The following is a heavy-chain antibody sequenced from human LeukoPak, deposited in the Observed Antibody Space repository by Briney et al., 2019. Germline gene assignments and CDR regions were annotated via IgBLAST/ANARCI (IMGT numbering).Heavy chain of an antibody. D-gene: IGHD2-21*02. J-gene: IGHJ2*01. CDR2: LSGSGGST. Sequence: PGGSLRLSCAASGFTFSSHAMNWVRQAPGKGLEWVSALSGSGGSTYYADSVKGRFIISRDNSNNTLHLQMNNLRAEDTAVYYCAKDRFGLVMTGYWYFDLWGRGTQVTVSS. CDR3: AKDRFGLVMTGYWYFDL. V-gene: IGHV3-23*01. CDR1: GFTFSSHA.